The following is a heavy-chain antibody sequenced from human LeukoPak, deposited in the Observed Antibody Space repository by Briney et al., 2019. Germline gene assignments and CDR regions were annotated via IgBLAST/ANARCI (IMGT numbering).Heavy chain of an antibody. CDR2: ILFDGTNK. D-gene: IGHD5-12*01. J-gene: IGHJ4*02. V-gene: IGHV3-30-3*01. Sequence: PGRSLRLSCAASGLTFGSYAMHWVRQAPGKGLEWVAVILFDGTNKRYADSVKGRFTISRHNSRNTLSLQMDSLRVEDTAVYYCARDYSGYEIDYWGQGTLVTVSS. CDR1: GLTFGSYA. CDR3: ARDYSGYEIDY.